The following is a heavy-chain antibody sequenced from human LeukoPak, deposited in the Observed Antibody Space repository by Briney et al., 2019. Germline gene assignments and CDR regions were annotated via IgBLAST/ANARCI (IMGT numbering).Heavy chain of an antibody. V-gene: IGHV4-4*07. CDR3: ARGGDYGVKYYFDY. J-gene: IGHJ4*02. CDR2: IYTSGST. D-gene: IGHD4-23*01. Sequence: PSETLSLTCTVSGGSISSYYWSWIRQPAGKGLEWIGRIYTSGSTNYNPSLKSRVTMSVDTSKNQFSLKLSSVTAADTAVYYCARGGDYGVKYYFDYWGQGTLVTVSS. CDR1: GGSISSYY.